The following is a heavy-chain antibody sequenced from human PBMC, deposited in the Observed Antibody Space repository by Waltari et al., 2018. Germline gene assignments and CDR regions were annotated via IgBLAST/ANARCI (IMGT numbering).Heavy chain of an antibody. J-gene: IGHJ4*02. V-gene: IGHV4-59*01. Sequence: QVQLQESGPGLVKPSETLSLTCTVPGGSIGSNYGSWMRQPPGKGLEWIGYIYPSGGTNYNPSLKSRVTISIDTSKNQFSLKLTSVTAADTAVYYCARVGSSHWVSRFNLWGRGTLVSVSS. CDR1: GGSIGSNY. D-gene: IGHD2-2*01. CDR2: IYPSGGT. CDR3: ARVGSSHWVSRFNL.